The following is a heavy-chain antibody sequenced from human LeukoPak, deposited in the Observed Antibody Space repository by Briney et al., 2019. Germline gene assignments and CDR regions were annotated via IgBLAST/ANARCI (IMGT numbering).Heavy chain of an antibody. CDR1: GFTFSSYS. CDR3: ARDKSGRLGSYWFDP. J-gene: IGHJ5*02. D-gene: IGHD1-26*01. V-gene: IGHV3-48*04. CDR2: ISSSSTI. Sequence: GGSLRLSCAASGFTFSSYSMNWVRQAPGKGLEWVSYISSSSTIYYADSVKGRFTISRDNAKNSLYLQMNSLRAEDTAVYYCARDKSGRLGSYWFDPWGQGTLVTVSS.